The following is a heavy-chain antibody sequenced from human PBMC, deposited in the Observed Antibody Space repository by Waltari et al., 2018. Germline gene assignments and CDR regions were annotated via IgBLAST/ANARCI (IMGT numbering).Heavy chain of an antibody. D-gene: IGHD6-19*01. J-gene: IGHJ4*02. Sequence: QLQLQESGPGLVKPSETLSLTCTVSGDSISGSNYYWGWIRQPPGQGLEWIGSISYSGTNYCNPSLKSRVTMSVDTSKNQFSLNLSSVTAADTAVFYCVRPGSSVGWYYFDYWGQGTLVTVSS. CDR1: GDSISGSNYY. V-gene: IGHV4-39*01. CDR3: VRPGSSVGWYYFDY. CDR2: ISYSGTN.